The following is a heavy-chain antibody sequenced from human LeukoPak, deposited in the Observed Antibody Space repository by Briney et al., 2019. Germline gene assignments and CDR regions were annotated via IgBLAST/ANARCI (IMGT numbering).Heavy chain of an antibody. Sequence: PSETLSLTCTVSGGSISGSSWSWVRQDPGKRLEWIGFIWYSGDTDYNPSLRSRVTISVDTSKNQFSLKLNSVTAADTAVYYCARDDHSPHYHYAMGVWGQGITVTVSS. CDR3: ARDDHSPHYHYAMGV. CDR1: GGSISGSS. D-gene: IGHD4-11*01. CDR2: IWYSGDT. J-gene: IGHJ6*02. V-gene: IGHV4-59*01.